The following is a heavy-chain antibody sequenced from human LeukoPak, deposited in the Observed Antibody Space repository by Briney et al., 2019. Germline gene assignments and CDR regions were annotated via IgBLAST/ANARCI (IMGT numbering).Heavy chain of an antibody. J-gene: IGHJ4*02. Sequence: GESLKISCKGSGYSFTSYWIGWVRQMPGKGLEWMGIIYPGDSDTRYSPSFQGQVSISVDRSISTAYLQWSSLKASDTAMYYCARLANLGYCSATSRDSFDYWGQGTLVTVSS. CDR3: ARLANLGYCSATSRDSFDY. D-gene: IGHD2-2*01. CDR1: GYSFTSYW. V-gene: IGHV5-51*01. CDR2: IYPGDSDT.